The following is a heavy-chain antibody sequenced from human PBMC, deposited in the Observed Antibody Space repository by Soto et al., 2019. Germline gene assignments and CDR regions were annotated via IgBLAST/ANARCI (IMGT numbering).Heavy chain of an antibody. CDR3: ARLITGTPGLRMDY. Sequence: GGSLRLSCAASGFTLSSYSMNWVRQAPGKGLEWVSSISSSSSYIYYADSVKGRFTISRDNAKNSLYLQMNSLRAEDTAVYYCARLITGTPGLRMDYWGQGTLFTV. V-gene: IGHV3-21*01. CDR1: GFTLSSYS. J-gene: IGHJ4*02. CDR2: ISSSSSYI. D-gene: IGHD1-7*01.